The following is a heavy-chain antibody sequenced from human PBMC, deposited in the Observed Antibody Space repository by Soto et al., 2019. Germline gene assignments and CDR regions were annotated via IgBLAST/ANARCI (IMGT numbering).Heavy chain of an antibody. Sequence: SGSKLGNPAQNLTQTCTFSGLSLNTGEAGVGWIRQPPGKALEWLALIYWDDDKRYSPSLESRLTITKDTSKNQVVLTMTNMDPVDTATYFCVHRIGGGYNYLGYDYWGQGILVTVSS. J-gene: IGHJ4*02. CDR3: VHRIGGGYNYLGYDY. D-gene: IGHD5-12*01. V-gene: IGHV2-5*02. CDR2: IYWDDDK. CDR1: GLSLNTGEAG.